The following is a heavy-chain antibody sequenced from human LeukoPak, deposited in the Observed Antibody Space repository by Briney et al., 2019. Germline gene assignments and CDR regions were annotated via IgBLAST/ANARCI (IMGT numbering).Heavy chain of an antibody. CDR3: AREGSVVVRAAIAMVI. Sequence: ASGKLSCKASGSTFTSYDINLVRQATGQGLEWMGWLNPNSGNTGYAQKFPGRGTMTRNTAISTASLELSNLRSEDAAVYYCAREGSVVVRAAIAMVICGKGTTVTVSS. CDR1: GSTFTSYD. V-gene: IGHV1-8*01. J-gene: IGHJ6*04. D-gene: IGHD2-2*02. CDR2: LNPNSGNT.